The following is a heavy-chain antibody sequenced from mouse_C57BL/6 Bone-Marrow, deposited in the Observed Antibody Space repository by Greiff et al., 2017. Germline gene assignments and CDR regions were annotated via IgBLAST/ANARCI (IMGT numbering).Heavy chain of an antibody. CDR2: IDPSDSYT. J-gene: IGHJ2*01. Sequence: QVQLQQPGAELVMPGASVKLSCKASGYTFTSYWMHWVKQRPGQGLEWIGEIDPSDSYTNYNQKFKGKSTLTVDKSSSTASMQLSSLTSEDSAVYYCATGGSCVDYWGQGTTLTVSS. CDR3: ATGGSCVDY. V-gene: IGHV1-69*01. CDR1: GYTFTSYW. D-gene: IGHD1-1*01.